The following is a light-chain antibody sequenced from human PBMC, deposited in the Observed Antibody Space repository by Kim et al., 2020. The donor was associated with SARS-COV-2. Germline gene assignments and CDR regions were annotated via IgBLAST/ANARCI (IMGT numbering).Light chain of an antibody. CDR1: QRVSSSY. J-gene: IGKJ2*01. V-gene: IGKV3-20*01. CDR2: GAS. CDR3: QQYGSSPPYT. Sequence: SPGERATLSCRASQRVSSSYLAWYQQKPGQAPRLLIYGASSRATGITDRFSGSGSGTDFSLTISRLEPEEFAVYYCQQYGSSPPYTFGQGTKLEI.